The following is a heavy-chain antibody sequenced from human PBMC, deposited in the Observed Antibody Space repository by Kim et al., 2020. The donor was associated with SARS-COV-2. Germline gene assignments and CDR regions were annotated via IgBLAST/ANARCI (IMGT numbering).Heavy chain of an antibody. V-gene: IGHV4-59*13. CDR2: INYSGST. Sequence: SETLSLTCAVSGGSISSNYWSWIRQPPGKGLEWIGYINYSGSTNYNPSLKSRVIMSVDTSKNQFSLKLSSVTAADTAVYYCAREILHNWSDPLFQGTLV. CDR3: AREILHNWSDP. J-gene: IGHJ5*02. CDR1: GGSISSNY.